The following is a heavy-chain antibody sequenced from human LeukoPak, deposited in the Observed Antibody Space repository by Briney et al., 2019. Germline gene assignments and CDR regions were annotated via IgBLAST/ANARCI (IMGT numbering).Heavy chain of an antibody. CDR2: FDPEDGET. CDR1: GYTLTGLS. V-gene: IGHV1-24*01. Sequence: ASVKVSCKVSGYTLTGLSMHWVRQAPGKGLEWMGGFDPEDGETIYAQKFQGRVTMTEDTSTDTAYMELSSLRSEDTAVYYCATGGGSSWSIPSPFDYWGQGTLVTVSS. CDR3: ATGGGSSWSIPSPFDY. J-gene: IGHJ4*02. D-gene: IGHD6-13*01.